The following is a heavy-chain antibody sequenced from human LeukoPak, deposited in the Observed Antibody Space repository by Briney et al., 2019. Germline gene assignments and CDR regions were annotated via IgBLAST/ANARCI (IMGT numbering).Heavy chain of an antibody. D-gene: IGHD6-6*01. CDR1: GGSFSGYY. Sequence: KPSETLSLTCAVYGGSFSGYYWSWIRQPPGKGLEWIGEINHSGSTNYNPSLKSRVTISVDTSKNQFSLKLSSVTAADTAVYYCAGGIAARLWGQGTMVTVSS. CDR3: AGGIAARL. J-gene: IGHJ3*01. CDR2: INHSGST. V-gene: IGHV4-34*01.